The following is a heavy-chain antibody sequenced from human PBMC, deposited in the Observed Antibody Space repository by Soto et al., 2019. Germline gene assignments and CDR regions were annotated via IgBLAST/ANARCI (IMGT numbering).Heavy chain of an antibody. CDR2: IYYSGST. V-gene: IGHV4-30-4*01. CDR1: GGSISSGDYY. J-gene: IGHJ4*02. D-gene: IGHD3-10*01. CDR3: ATYYYGSGSYYKGNYFDY. Sequence: LSLTCTVSGGSISSGDYYWSWIRQPPGKGLEWIGYIYYSGSTYYNPSLKSRVTISVDTSKNQFSLKLSSVTAADTAVYYCATYYYGSGSYYKGNYFDYWGQGTLVTVSS.